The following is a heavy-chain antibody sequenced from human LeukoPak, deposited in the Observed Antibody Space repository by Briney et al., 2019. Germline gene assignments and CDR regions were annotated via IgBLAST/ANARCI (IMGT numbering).Heavy chain of an antibody. Sequence: GGSLRLSCAASGFTFSSYAMHWVRQAPGKGLEWVAVISYDGSNKYYADSVKGRFTISRDNSKNTLYLQMNSLRAEDTAVYYCARDLGGRYGSGSYYHYWGQGTLVTVSS. CDR3: ARDLGGRYGSGSYYHY. V-gene: IGHV3-30-3*01. D-gene: IGHD3-10*01. J-gene: IGHJ4*02. CDR1: GFTFSSYA. CDR2: ISYDGSNK.